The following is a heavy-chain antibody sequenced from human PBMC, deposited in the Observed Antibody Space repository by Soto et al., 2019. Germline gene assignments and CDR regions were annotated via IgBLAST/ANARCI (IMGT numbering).Heavy chain of an antibody. J-gene: IGHJ4*02. Sequence: PSETLSLTCTVSGGSISSGGYYWSWIRQHPGKGLEWIGYIYYSGSTYYNPSLKSRVTISVDTSKNQFSLKLSSVTAADTAVYYCAREGHGDYVVYYWGQGTQVTVSS. CDR1: GGSISSGGYY. V-gene: IGHV4-31*03. CDR2: IYYSGST. D-gene: IGHD4-17*01. CDR3: AREGHGDYVVYY.